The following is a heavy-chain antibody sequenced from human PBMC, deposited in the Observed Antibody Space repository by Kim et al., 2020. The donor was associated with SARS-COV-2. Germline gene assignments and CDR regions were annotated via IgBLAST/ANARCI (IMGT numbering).Heavy chain of an antibody. J-gene: IGHJ3*02. Sequence: GGSLRLSCAASGFTFSSYDMTWVRQAPGKGLEWVSTISGSGGSTYYADSVKGRFTISRDNSKNTLYLQMNSLRAEDTAVYYCALVGIFHWGLFDIWGQGTMVTVSS. CDR2: ISGSGGST. CDR3: ALVGIFHWGLFDI. CDR1: GFTFSSYD. D-gene: IGHD1-26*01. V-gene: IGHV3-23*01.